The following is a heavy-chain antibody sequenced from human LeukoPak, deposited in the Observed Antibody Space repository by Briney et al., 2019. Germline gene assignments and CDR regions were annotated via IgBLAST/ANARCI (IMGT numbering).Heavy chain of an antibody. V-gene: IGHV3-23*01. CDR3: AKRGVVIRVILVGFHKEAYYFDS. J-gene: IGHJ4*02. CDR1: GITLSNYG. CDR2: ISDSGGRT. Sequence: GRSLRLSCAASGITLSNYGMSWVRQAPGKGLEWVAGISDSGGRTNYTDSVKGRFTISRDNPKNTLHLQMNSLRAEDTAVYFCAKRGVVIRVILVGFHKEAYYFDSWGQGALVTVSS. D-gene: IGHD3-22*01.